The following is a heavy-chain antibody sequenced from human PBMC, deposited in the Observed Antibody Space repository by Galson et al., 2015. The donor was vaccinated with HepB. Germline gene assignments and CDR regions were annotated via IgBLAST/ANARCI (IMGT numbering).Heavy chain of an antibody. Sequence: SLLLSCAASGFTFEDYDMHWVRHVPGKGLEWVPGISWTTDITGYADSVRGRFSISTDNAQYSLYLQMNSLSTADTALYYCAQDLTYYYGSGSYFVGMNAWGQGTTVTVSA. CDR1: GFTFEDYD. CDR2: ISWTTDIT. CDR3: AQDLTYYYGSGSYFVGMNA. J-gene: IGHJ6*01. V-gene: IGHV3-9*01. D-gene: IGHD3-10*01.